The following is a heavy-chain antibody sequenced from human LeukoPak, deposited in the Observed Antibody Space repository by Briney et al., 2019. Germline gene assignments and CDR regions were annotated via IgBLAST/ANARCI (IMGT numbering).Heavy chain of an antibody. Sequence: SVKLSCKASGGTFSSYAISWVRQAPGRGLEWRGGIIPIFGTANDAQKFQGRVTITTDESTSTAYMELSSLRSEDTAVYYCAREGSTTDAFDIWGQGTMVTVSS. D-gene: IGHD4-11*01. CDR2: IIPIFGTA. J-gene: IGHJ3*02. V-gene: IGHV1-69*05. CDR1: GGTFSSYA. CDR3: AREGSTTDAFDI.